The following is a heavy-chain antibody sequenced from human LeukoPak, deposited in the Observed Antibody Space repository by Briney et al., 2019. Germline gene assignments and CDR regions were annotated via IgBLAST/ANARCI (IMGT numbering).Heavy chain of an antibody. Sequence: HPGGSLRLSCVASRFTFSSYSMSWVRQAPGKGLEWVSAISSSGGSTDYTDSVKGRFTISRDNSKNTLYLQMNSLRAEDTAVYYCAKKMSITAASQVDYWGQGTLVTVSS. D-gene: IGHD1-20*01. V-gene: IGHV3-23*01. CDR3: AKKMSITAASQVDY. CDR2: ISSSGGST. J-gene: IGHJ4*02. CDR1: RFTFSSYS.